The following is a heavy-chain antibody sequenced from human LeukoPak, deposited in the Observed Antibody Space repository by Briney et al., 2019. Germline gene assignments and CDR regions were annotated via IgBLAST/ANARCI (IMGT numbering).Heavy chain of an antibody. J-gene: IGHJ5*02. CDR1: GYTFTSYG. Sequence: SVKVSCKASGYTFTSYGISWVRQAPGQGLEWMGGNIPIFGTANYAQKFQGRVTITADESTSTAYMELSSLRSEDTAVYYCARGIGRSPEGFDPWGQGTLVTVSS. D-gene: IGHD2/OR15-2a*01. V-gene: IGHV1-69*13. CDR3: ARGIGRSPEGFDP. CDR2: NIPIFGTA.